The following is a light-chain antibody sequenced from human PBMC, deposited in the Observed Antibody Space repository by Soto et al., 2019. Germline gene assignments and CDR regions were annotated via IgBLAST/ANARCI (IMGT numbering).Light chain of an antibody. CDR2: GTN. CDR1: SSNIGSNI. V-gene: IGLV1-44*01. Sequence: QSVLTQPPSASGTPGQWVTISCSGSSSNIGSNIVNWYQQLPGTAPKLLIYGTNQRPSGVPDRFSGSKSGTSASLAISGLQSEDEAHYYCAAWDDSLSGLWVFGEGTKLTVL. CDR3: AAWDDSLSGLWV. J-gene: IGLJ3*02.